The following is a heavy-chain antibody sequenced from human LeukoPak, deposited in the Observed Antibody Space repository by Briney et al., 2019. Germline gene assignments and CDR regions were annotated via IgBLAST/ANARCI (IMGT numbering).Heavy chain of an antibody. CDR3: ARELFGRFEY. J-gene: IGHJ4*02. Sequence: GASVKVSCKASVDTFTTYGISWVRQAPGQGLECMGWINPYNGNTNYAQKLQGRVTMTTDTSTSTAYMELRSLRSDDTAVYYCARELFGRFEYWGQGTLVTVSS. D-gene: IGHD2-21*01. CDR2: INPYNGNT. CDR1: VDTFTTYG. V-gene: IGHV1-18*01.